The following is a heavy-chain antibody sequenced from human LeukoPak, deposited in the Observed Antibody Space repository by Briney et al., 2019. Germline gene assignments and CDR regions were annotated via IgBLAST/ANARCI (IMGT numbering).Heavy chain of an antibody. CDR2: ISSSGSTK. CDR1: GFTFSTYE. J-gene: IGHJ3*02. CDR3: TRENERMEGTEAFDI. Sequence: GGSLRLSCAASGFTFSTYEMTWVRQAPGRGLERVSYISSSGSTKYYADSVKGRFTISRDNAKNSPSLQMNSLRAEDTTVYYCTRENERMEGTEAFDIWGQGTMVTVSS. V-gene: IGHV3-48*03. D-gene: IGHD1-1*01.